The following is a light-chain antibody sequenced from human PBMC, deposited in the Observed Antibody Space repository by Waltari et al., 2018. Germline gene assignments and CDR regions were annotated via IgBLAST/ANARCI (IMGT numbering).Light chain of an antibody. J-gene: IGLJ1*01. V-gene: IGLV2-14*03. Sequence: QSALTQPASVSGSPGQSITISCTGSSSDVGAYNYVSWYQQHPGKAPKLMIYDVSNRPSGVSNRFSGSKSGNTASLTISGLQAEDEADYYCSSYTTSNTFVFGPGTSVTVL. CDR2: DVS. CDR3: SSYTTSNTFV. CDR1: SSDVGAYNY.